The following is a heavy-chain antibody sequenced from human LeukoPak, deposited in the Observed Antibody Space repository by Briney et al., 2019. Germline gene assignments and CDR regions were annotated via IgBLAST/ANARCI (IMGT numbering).Heavy chain of an antibody. CDR1: GYTFTSYG. D-gene: IGHD2-21*02. Sequence: VASVKVSCKASGYTFTSYGISWVRQAPGQGLEWMGCITAYNGNTNYAQKLQGRVTMTTDTSTSTAYMELRSLRSDDTAVYYCARDAALVTATTSPDYWGQGTLVTVSS. V-gene: IGHV1-18*01. J-gene: IGHJ4*02. CDR3: ARDAALVTATTSPDY. CDR2: ITAYNGNT.